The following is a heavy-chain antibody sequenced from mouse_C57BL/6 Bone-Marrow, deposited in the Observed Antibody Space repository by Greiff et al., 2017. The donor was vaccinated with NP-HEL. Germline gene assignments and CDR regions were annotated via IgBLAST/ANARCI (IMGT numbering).Heavy chain of an antibody. V-gene: IGHV14-2*01. CDR3: ARFYYGSRAWFAY. J-gene: IGHJ3*01. Sequence: EVKLMESGAELVKPGASVKLSCTASGFNITDYYMHWVKQRPEQGLEWIGRIDPEDGETKYAPKFQGKATITADTSSNTAYLQLSSLKSDDTAVYYCARFYYGSRAWFAYWGQGTLVTVSA. D-gene: IGHD1-1*01. CDR1: GFNITDYY. CDR2: IDPEDGET.